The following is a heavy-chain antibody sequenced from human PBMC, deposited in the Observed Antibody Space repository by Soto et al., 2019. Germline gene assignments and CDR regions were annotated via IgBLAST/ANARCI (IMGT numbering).Heavy chain of an antibody. CDR3: ARVSWREKYGMDV. Sequence: GGSLRLSCAVSGFTFSDSYMSWIRQAPGKGLEWISYITFSGNTVYYADSLKGRFTISRDSAKNSLYLQMNRLRAEDTAVYYCARVSWREKYGMDVWGQGTTVTVSS. J-gene: IGHJ6*02. CDR1: GFTFSDSY. CDR2: ITFSGNTV. V-gene: IGHV3-11*01.